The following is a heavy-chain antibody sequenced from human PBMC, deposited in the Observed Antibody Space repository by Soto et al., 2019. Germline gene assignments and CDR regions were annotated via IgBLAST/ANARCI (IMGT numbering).Heavy chain of an antibody. V-gene: IGHV3-30*18. CDR3: AKELYRAGAGTPLDY. CDR2: ISYDGSNK. Sequence: GGSLRLSCAASGFTFSSYGMHWVRQAPGKGLEWVAVISYDGSNKYYADSVKGRFTISRDNSKNTLYLQMNSLRAEDTAVYYCAKELYRAGAGTPLDYWGQGT. J-gene: IGHJ4*02. CDR1: GFTFSSYG. D-gene: IGHD6-19*01.